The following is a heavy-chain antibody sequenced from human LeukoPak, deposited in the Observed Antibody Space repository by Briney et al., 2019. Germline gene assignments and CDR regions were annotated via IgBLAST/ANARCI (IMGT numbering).Heavy chain of an antibody. CDR3: ARDMVDGSKSRAGYFDY. D-gene: IGHD3-10*01. CDR2: MSYNERNK. J-gene: IGHJ4*02. CDR1: GFTFSSYG. Sequence: PGKSLRLSCAASGFTFSSYGMHWVRQAPGKGLEWVAFMSYNERNKYYADSVKGRFTISRDNSKNTVYLQMNSLRAEDTAVYYCARDMVDGSKSRAGYFDYWGQGTLVTVSS. V-gene: IGHV3-30*03.